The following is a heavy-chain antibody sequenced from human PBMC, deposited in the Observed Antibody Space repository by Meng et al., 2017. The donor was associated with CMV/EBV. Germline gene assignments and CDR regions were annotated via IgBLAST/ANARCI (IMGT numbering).Heavy chain of an antibody. CDR2: IYTSGST. J-gene: IGHJ4*02. Sequence: QGLLQEAGPGLAKPSATLSLTCSVSGGSISSYYWSWIRQPAGKGLEWIGRIYTSGSTNYNPYLKSRVTMSVDTSKNQFSLKLSSVAAADKAVYYCARGPEVDYGDYVGLDYWGQGTLVTVSS. V-gene: IGHV4-4*07. CDR3: ARGPEVDYGDYVGLDY. CDR1: GGSISSYY. D-gene: IGHD4-17*01.